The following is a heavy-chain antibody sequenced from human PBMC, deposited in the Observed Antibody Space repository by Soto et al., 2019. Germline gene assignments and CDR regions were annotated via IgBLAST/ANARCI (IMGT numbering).Heavy chain of an antibody. CDR1: SGSISSSNW. D-gene: IGHD3-10*01. J-gene: IGHJ4*02. V-gene: IGHV4-4*02. CDR2: IYHSGST. Sequence: PSETLSLTCAVSSGSISSSNWWSWVRQPPGKGLEWIGEIYHSGSTNYNPSLKSRVTISVDKSKNQFSLKLSSVTAADTAVYYCARFYGAGSKYYFAYWRQGTLVTVSS. CDR3: ARFYGAGSKYYFAY.